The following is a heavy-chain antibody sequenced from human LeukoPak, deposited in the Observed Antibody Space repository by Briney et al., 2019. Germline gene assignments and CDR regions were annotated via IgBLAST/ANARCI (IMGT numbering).Heavy chain of an antibody. D-gene: IGHD6-19*01. Sequence: ASLKVSSKASGYTFTGSYMHWVRQAPGQGLEWMGWINPNSGGTNYAKKSHGRVTMTKEKSITTAYMELSRLRSDDPAVYYCARGQSSGWSHYFDYWGQGTLVTVSA. J-gene: IGHJ4*02. CDR3: ARGQSSGWSHYFDY. V-gene: IGHV1-2*02. CDR1: GYTFTGSY. CDR2: INPNSGGT.